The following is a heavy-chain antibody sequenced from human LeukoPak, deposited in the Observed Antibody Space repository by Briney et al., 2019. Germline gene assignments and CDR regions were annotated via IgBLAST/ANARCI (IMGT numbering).Heavy chain of an antibody. J-gene: IGHJ2*01. CDR3: ARGSGSYYLRYFDL. CDR2: INHSGST. CDR1: GVTFSGYY. V-gene: IGHV4-34*01. D-gene: IGHD1-26*01. Sequence: SETLSLTCAVYGVTFSGYYWSWVRQPPGKGLEWIGEINHSGSTNYNPSLKSRVTISVDKSQNQFSLKLSSVAAAETAVYNCARGSGSYYLRYFDLWGRGTLVTVSS.